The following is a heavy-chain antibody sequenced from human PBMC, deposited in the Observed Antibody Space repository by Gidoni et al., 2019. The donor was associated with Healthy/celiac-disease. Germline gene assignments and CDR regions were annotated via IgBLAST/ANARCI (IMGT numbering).Heavy chain of an antibody. J-gene: IGHJ4*02. CDR3: ARDTSRVAATPVLGY. CDR2: INPSGGST. D-gene: IGHD2-15*01. V-gene: IGHV1-46*03. CDR1: GYTFPSYY. Sequence: QVQLVQSGAEVKKPGASVKVSCKASGYTFPSYYMHWVRQAPGQGLEWMGIINPSGGSTSYAQKFQGRVTMTRDTSTSTVYMELSSLRSEDTAVYYCARDTSRVAATPVLGYWGQGTLVTVSS.